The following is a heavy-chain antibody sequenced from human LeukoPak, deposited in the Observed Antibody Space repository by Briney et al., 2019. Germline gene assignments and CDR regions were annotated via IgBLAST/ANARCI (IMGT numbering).Heavy chain of an antibody. J-gene: IGHJ4*02. CDR1: GYSISSNYY. V-gene: IGHV4-38-2*02. D-gene: IGHD4-23*01. CDR2: VYNSGST. Sequence: SETLPLTCIVSGYSISSNYYWGWIRQPPGKGLEWIGFVYNSGSTNYNPSLKSRVIILLDTSKNQLSLKLSSVTAADTAVYYCARHQNYGGNSDFDYWGQGTLVTVSS. CDR3: ARHQNYGGNSDFDY.